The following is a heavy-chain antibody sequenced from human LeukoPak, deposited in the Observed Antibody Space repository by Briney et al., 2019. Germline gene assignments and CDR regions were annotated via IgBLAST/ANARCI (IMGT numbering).Heavy chain of an antibody. J-gene: IGHJ4*02. CDR3: ARGRGY. CDR2: IYYSGST. D-gene: IGHD3-10*01. CDR1: GGSISSSSYY. Sequence: NSSETLSLTCTVSGGSISSSSYYWGWIRQPPGKGLEWIGSIYYSGSTYYNPSLKSRVTISVDTSKNQFSLKLSSVTAADTAVYYCARGRGYWGQGTLVTVSS. V-gene: IGHV4-39*07.